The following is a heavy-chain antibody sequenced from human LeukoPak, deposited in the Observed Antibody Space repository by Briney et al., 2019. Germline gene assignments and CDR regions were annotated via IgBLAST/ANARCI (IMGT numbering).Heavy chain of an antibody. CDR2: ISNSGTT. V-gene: IGHV4-59*01. D-gene: IGHD3-9*01. CDR3: ARGALTGPFYFDY. Sequence: SETLSLTCTVSGGSISTYFWTWIRQPPGKRLEWIGYISNSGTTNYNPSLKSRVTVSVDTSKNQFSLKVTSVTAADTAVYYCARGALTGPFYFDYWGQGTLVTVSS. CDR1: GGSISTYF. J-gene: IGHJ4*02.